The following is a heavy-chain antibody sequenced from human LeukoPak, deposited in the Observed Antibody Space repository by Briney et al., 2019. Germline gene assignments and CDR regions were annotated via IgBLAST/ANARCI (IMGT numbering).Heavy chain of an antibody. CDR2: INHSGST. CDR1: GGSFSGYY. J-gene: IGHJ5*02. Sequence: SETLSLTCAVYGGSFSGYYWSWIRQPPGKGLEWIGEINHSGSTNYNPSLKSRVTISVDTSKNQFFLKLSSVTAADTAVYYCARGSPYGRNWFDPWGQGTLVTVSS. CDR3: ARGSPYGRNWFDP. D-gene: IGHD3-10*01. V-gene: IGHV4-34*01.